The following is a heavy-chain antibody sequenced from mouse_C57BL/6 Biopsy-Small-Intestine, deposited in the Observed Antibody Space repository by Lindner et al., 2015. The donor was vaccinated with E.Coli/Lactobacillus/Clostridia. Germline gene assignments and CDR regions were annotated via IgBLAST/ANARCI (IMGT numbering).Heavy chain of an antibody. J-gene: IGHJ2*01. CDR3: ARSYDYYFDY. D-gene: IGHD2-4*01. CDR2: IYPGDGDT. CDR1: GYAFSSSW. Sequence: VQLQESGPELVKPGASVKISCKASGYAFSSSWMNWAKQRPGKGLEWIGRIYPGDGDTNYNGKFKGKATLTADKSSSTAYMQLSSLTSEDSAVYFCARSYDYYFDYWGQGTTLTVSS. V-gene: IGHV1-82*01.